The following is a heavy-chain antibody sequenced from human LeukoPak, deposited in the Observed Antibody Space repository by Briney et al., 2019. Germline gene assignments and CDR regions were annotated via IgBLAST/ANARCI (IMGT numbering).Heavy chain of an antibody. CDR1: GFVFSNYG. CDR2: IRYEAINE. D-gene: IGHD3-22*01. CDR3: AKALYDSTGRDAFDI. Sequence: PGGSLRLSCAASGFVFSNYGMNCVRQAPGKGLEGVAVIRYEAINEYYADSVKGRFTISRDNSKNTLYLQMNSLRAEDTAVYYCAKALYDSTGRDAFDIWGQGTMVTVSS. J-gene: IGHJ3*02. V-gene: IGHV3-30*02.